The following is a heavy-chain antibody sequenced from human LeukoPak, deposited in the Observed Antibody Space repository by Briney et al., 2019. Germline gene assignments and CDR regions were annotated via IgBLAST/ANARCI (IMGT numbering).Heavy chain of an antibody. CDR1: GGSISSYY. D-gene: IGHD3-10*01. J-gene: IGHJ4*02. Sequence: SETLSLTCTVSGGSISSYYWSWIRQPPGKGLEWIGEISHSGSTNYNPSLKSRVTISVDTSKNQFSLKLTSVTAADTAVYYCARRHYYGPGSYRYFDYWDQGTLVTVSS. CDR2: ISHSGST. CDR3: ARRHYYGPGSYRYFDY. V-gene: IGHV4-34*01.